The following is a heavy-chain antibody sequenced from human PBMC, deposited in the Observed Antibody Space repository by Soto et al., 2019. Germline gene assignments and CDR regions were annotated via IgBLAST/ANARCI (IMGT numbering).Heavy chain of an antibody. Sequence: GGSLRLSCGASGFTFSSYAMSWVRQAPGKGLEWVSAISVSGGSTYYADSVKGRFTISRDNSKNTLYLQVNSLRAEDTAVYYCATRPWIQLWLPFDYWGQGTQVTVPS. CDR1: GFTFSSYA. D-gene: IGHD5-18*01. J-gene: IGHJ4*02. V-gene: IGHV3-23*01. CDR3: ATRPWIQLWLPFDY. CDR2: ISVSGGST.